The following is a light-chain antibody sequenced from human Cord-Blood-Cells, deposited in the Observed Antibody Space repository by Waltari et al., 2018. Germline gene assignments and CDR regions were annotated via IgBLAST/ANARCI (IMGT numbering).Light chain of an antibody. V-gene: IGLV1-47*01. CDR1: SSNIGSHY. Sequence: QSVLTQPPSASVTPGQRVTIACSGSSSNIGSHYVSLYQQLPGTAPKLLIYRNNQRPSGVPDRFSGSKSGTTASLAICGVRSEDEADYYCAAWDDSLSGWVFGGGTKLTVL. CDR3: AAWDDSLSGWV. J-gene: IGLJ3*02. CDR2: RNN.